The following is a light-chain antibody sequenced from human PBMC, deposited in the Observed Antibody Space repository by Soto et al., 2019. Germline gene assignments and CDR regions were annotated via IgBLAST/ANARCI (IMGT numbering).Light chain of an antibody. V-gene: IGKV3-20*01. CDR2: GAS. J-gene: IGKJ5*01. Sequence: SGMSPSPANRSLSPGGQAPLSCRASQSVSSSYLAWYQQKPGQAPRLLIYGASSRATGIPDRFSGSGSGTDFTLTISRLEPEDFAVYYCQQYGSSPFTFGQGTRLEI. CDR3: QQYGSSPFT. CDR1: QSVSSSY.